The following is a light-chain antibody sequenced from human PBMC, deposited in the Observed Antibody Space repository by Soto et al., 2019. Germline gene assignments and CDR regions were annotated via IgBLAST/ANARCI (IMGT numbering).Light chain of an antibody. CDR3: QQYNNWPLT. V-gene: IGKV3-15*01. Sequence: PGDRATLSCRASQSVRSHLAWFQQKPGQPPRLLIFGESTRATGVPARFSGSGSGTEFTLIISSLQSEDFAVYFCQQYNNWPLTVGGGTKVDIK. CDR2: GES. CDR1: QSVRSH. J-gene: IGKJ4*01.